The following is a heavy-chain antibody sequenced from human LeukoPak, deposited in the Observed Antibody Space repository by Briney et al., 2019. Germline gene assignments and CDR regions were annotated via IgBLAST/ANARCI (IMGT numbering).Heavy chain of an antibody. CDR3: ARDEVQWGQHDYSHTMDV. CDR2: TSGYNGNT. Sequence: GASVKVSCKASGYTFTSYGITWVRQAPGQGLEWMGWTSGYNGNTIYAHKFQVRVTMTTDTSTSTAYMELRSLTSDDTAAYYCARDEVQWGQHDYSHTMDVWGQGTTVTVSS. J-gene: IGHJ6*02. CDR1: GYTFTSYG. V-gene: IGHV1-18*01. D-gene: IGHD2-15*01.